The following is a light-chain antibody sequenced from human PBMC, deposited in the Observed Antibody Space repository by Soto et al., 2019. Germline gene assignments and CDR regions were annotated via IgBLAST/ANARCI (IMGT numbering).Light chain of an antibody. J-gene: IGLJ1*01. Sequence: QSALTQPASVSGSPGQSITISCTGTSSDVGGYNYVSWYQHHPGNAPKLLIYDVSTRPSGVSNRFSGSKSGNTASLTISGLQAEDEADYYCGSYTRSSTRVFGTGNKVTVL. CDR2: DVS. CDR3: GSYTRSSTRV. CDR1: SSDVGGYNY. V-gene: IGLV2-14*03.